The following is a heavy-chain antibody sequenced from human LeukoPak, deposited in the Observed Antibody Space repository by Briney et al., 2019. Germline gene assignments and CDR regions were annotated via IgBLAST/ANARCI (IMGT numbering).Heavy chain of an antibody. CDR3: ARVYSSGWFKFYYYYYMDV. CDR1: GGSISSSSYY. CDR2: IYYSGST. V-gene: IGHV4-39*07. D-gene: IGHD6-19*01. J-gene: IGHJ6*03. Sequence: SETLSLTCTVSGGSISSSSYYWGWIRQPPGKGLEWIGSIYYSGSTYYNPSLKSRVTISVDTSKNQFSLKLSSVTAADTAVYYCARVYSSGWFKFYYYYYMDVWGKGTTVTVSS.